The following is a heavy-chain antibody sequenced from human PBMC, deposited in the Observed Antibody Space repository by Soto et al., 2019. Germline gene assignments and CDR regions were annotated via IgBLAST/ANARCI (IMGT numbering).Heavy chain of an antibody. CDR3: AVAPRGERLLDFDY. Sequence: EVQLVESGGGLVQPGGSLRLSCVASGFTVSSKYMSWVRQAPGKGLEWVSVLYSGGSTYYADSVRDRFTISRDNSRNTLYLQMSAPRVADTALYNCAVAPRGERLLDFDYWGRGTLVTVSS. V-gene: IGHV3-66*01. J-gene: IGHJ4*02. CDR2: LYSGGST. D-gene: IGHD6-25*01. CDR1: GFTVSSKY.